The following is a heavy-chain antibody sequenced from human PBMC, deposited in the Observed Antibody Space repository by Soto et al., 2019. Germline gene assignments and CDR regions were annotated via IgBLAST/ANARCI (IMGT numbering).Heavy chain of an antibody. CDR2: IYYSGST. CDR1: GGSISSYY. J-gene: IGHJ5*02. CDR3: ARMTVVVPAAKNWYDP. V-gene: IGHV4-59*08. Sequence: PSETLSLTCTVSGGSISSYYWSWIRQPPGKGLEWIGYIYYSGSTNYNPSLKSRVTISVDTSKNQFSLKLSSVTAADTAVYYCARMTVVVPAAKNWYDPWSQGTLVTVSS. D-gene: IGHD2-2*01.